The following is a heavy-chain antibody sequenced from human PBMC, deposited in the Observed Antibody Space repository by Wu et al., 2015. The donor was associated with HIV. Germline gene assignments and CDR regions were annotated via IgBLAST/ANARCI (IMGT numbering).Heavy chain of an antibody. Sequence: QVYLVQSGAEVKKPGASVKVSCKVSGYFLSKISMHWVRQAPGKGLEWMGGIIPLFGTTDYAQIFQGRVTITTDESTSTAYMRLSSLRSEDTAVYYCASPRSPGYSSAWPTYFDYWGQGTLVTVSS. CDR2: IIPLFGTT. D-gene: IGHD6-19*01. CDR1: GYFLSKIS. CDR3: ASPRSPGYSSAWPTYFDY. V-gene: IGHV1-69*05. J-gene: IGHJ4*02.